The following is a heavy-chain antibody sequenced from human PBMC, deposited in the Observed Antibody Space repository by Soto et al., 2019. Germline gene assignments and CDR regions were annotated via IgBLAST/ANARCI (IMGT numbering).Heavy chain of an antibody. CDR2: IYYSGST. J-gene: IGHJ4*02. CDR1: GGSISSGGYY. D-gene: IGHD2-21*02. V-gene: IGHV4-31*03. Sequence: PSETLSLTCTVSGGSISSGGYYWSWIRQHPGKGLEWIGYIYYSGSTYYNPSLKSRVTMSVDTSKNQFSLKLSSVTAADTAVYYCARDGPYCGGDCYAFDYWGQGTLVTVSS. CDR3: ARDGPYCGGDCYAFDY.